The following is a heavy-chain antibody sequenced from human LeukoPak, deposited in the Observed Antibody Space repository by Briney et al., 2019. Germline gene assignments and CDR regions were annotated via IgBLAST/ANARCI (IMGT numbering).Heavy chain of an antibody. J-gene: IGHJ4*02. Sequence: GGSLTLSCAASGFTVSSYWMSWVRQAPGKGLEWVATIKQDGSEKYYVHSVKGRFTISRDKAKNSLCLQMNSLRAEDTAVYYCARVRVRGIITYYFYYWRQGTLVSVSS. CDR2: IKQDGSEK. V-gene: IGHV3-7*01. CDR1: GFTVSSYW. CDR3: ARVRVRGIITYYFYY. D-gene: IGHD3-10*01.